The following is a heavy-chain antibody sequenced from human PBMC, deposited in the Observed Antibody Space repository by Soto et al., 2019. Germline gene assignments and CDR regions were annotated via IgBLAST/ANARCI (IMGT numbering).Heavy chain of an antibody. V-gene: IGHV1-69*13. CDR1: GGTFSSYA. J-gene: IGHJ6*02. CDR2: IIPIFGTA. CDR3: ARAVYISSFVPGRHSDIYHGMDV. D-gene: IGHD6-13*01. Sequence: SVKVSCKASGGTFSSYAISWVRQAPGQGLEWMGGIIPIFGTANYAQKFQGRVTITADESTSTAYMELSSLRSEDTAVYYCARAVYISSFVPGRHSDIYHGMDVWAQGTTVTVSS.